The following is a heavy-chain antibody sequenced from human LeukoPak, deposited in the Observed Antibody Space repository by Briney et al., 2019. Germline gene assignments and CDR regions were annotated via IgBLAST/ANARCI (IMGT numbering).Heavy chain of an antibody. CDR1: GYTFTGYY. Sequence: ASVKVSCKASGYTFTGYYMHWVRQAPGQGLEWMGWISAYNGNTNYAQKLQGRVTMTTDTFTSTAYMELRSLRSDDTAVYYCARREQWLVGDDYWGQGTLVTVSS. D-gene: IGHD6-19*01. CDR2: ISAYNGNT. J-gene: IGHJ4*02. V-gene: IGHV1-18*04. CDR3: ARREQWLVGDDY.